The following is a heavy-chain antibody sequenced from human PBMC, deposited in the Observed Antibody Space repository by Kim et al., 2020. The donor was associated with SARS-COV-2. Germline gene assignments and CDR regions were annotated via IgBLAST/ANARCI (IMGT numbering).Heavy chain of an antibody. J-gene: IGHJ4*02. CDR3: ARGATIFEPFYFDF. V-gene: IGHV4-30-2*01. Sequence: YHPSLNSRFTISVDRSKNQFSLKLNSVTAADTAVYYCARGATIFEPFYFDFWGQGSLVTVSS. D-gene: IGHD3-3*01.